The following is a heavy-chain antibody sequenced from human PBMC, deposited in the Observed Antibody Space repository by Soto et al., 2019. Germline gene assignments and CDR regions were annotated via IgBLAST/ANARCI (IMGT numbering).Heavy chain of an antibody. D-gene: IGHD5-18*01. Sequence: GGSLRLSCSASGFTFRTYSMNWGRQAPGKGLEWVSYISPSSSTIYYADSVKGRFTISKDNAKNSLYLHMNSLRDEDTAVYNCARTRHGDSYGSAYFSYALDVWGQGTTVTLSS. J-gene: IGHJ6*02. CDR3: ARTRHGDSYGSAYFSYALDV. CDR2: ISPSSSTI. V-gene: IGHV3-48*02. CDR1: GFTFRTYS.